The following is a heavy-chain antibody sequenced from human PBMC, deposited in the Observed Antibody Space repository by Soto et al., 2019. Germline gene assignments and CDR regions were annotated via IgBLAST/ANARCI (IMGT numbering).Heavy chain of an antibody. CDR1: GGSISSSTYF. CDR3: ARDPPRYSGPYGMDV. D-gene: IGHD5-12*01. Sequence: PSETLSLTCTVSGGSISSSTYFWGWIRQSPGKGLEWIGKIYYSGSTYYNPSLKSRVTLSADTSKNQVSLNLRSVTATDTAVYYCARDPPRYSGPYGMDVWGQGTTVTVSS. V-gene: IGHV4-39*02. CDR2: IYYSGST. J-gene: IGHJ6*02.